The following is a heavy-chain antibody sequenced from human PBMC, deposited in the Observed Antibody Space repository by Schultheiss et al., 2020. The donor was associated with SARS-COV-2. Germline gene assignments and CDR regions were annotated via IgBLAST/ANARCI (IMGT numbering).Heavy chain of an antibody. J-gene: IGHJ2*01. D-gene: IGHD3-10*02. Sequence: SETLSLTCAVSGYSLSSGYYWAWIRQPPGKGLEWIGSIYHSGSTYYNPSLKSRVTISVDTSKNQFSLKLSSVTAADTAVYYCARGVITMSHWYFDLWGRGTLVTVSS. CDR2: IYHSGST. CDR3: ARGVITMSHWYFDL. CDR1: GYSLSSGYY. V-gene: IGHV4-38-2*01.